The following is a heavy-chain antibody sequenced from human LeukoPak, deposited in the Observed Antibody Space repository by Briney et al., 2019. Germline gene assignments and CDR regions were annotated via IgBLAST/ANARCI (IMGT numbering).Heavy chain of an antibody. D-gene: IGHD3-10*01. CDR3: AKADGSGSYYNFLLDY. V-gene: IGHV3-21*04. J-gene: IGHJ4*02. Sequence: GGSLRLSCAASGFTFSTYSMNWVRQAPGKGLEWVSSISSSSSYIYYADSVKGRFTISRDNAKNSLYLQMNSLRAEDTALYYCAKADGSGSYYNFLLDYWGQGTLVTVSS. CDR1: GFTFSTYS. CDR2: ISSSSSYI.